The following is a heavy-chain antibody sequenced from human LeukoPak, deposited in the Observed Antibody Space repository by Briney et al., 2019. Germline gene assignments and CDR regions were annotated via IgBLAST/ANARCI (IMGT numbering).Heavy chain of an antibody. CDR3: ARTAYDYVWGSYRYHFDY. CDR1: GFTFSSYN. CDR2: ISGSGRYI. V-gene: IGHV3-21*01. Sequence: GGSLRLSCAASGFTFSSYNMNWVRQAPGKGLEWVSSISGSGRYIYYADSVKGRFTISRDNAKNSLYLQMNSLRAEDTAAYYCARTAYDYVWGSYRYHFDYWGQGTLVTVSS. J-gene: IGHJ4*02. D-gene: IGHD3-16*02.